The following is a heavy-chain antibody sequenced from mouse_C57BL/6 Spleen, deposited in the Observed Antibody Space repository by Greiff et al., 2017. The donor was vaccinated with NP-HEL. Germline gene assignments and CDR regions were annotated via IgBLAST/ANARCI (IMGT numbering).Heavy chain of an antibody. CDR3: ARGRLAGNYDYFDY. CDR2: ISYDGSN. Sequence: ESGPGLVKPSQSLSLTCSVTGYSITSGYYWNWIRQFPGNKLEWMGYISYDGSNNYNPSLKNRISITRDTSKNQFFLKLNSVTTEDTATYYCARGRLAGNYDYFDYWGQGTTLTVSS. J-gene: IGHJ2*01. V-gene: IGHV3-6*01. D-gene: IGHD2-1*01. CDR1: GYSITSGYY.